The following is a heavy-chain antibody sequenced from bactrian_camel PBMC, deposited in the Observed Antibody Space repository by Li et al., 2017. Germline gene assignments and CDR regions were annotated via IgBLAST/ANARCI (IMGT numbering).Heavy chain of an antibody. CDR2: VNSDGTII. CDR1: GLVFDGFD. V-gene: IGHV3S14*01. Sequence: HVQLVESGGGSVQAGGSLRLSCTASGLVFDGFDMGWYRQAPGKGLEWASSVNSDGTIIQYKDSVKGRFTISRDNGGNTVYLQMNSVESEDTALYYCVADEGGEYLYWGQGTQVTVS. J-gene: IGHJ4*01. D-gene: IGHD3*01. CDR3: VADEGGEYLY.